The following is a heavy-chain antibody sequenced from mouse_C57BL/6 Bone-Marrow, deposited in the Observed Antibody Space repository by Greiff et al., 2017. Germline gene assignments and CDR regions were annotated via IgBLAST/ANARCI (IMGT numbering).Heavy chain of an antibody. CDR3: ARPGSSGYYFDY. D-gene: IGHD3-2*02. Sequence: VKLQQSGPELVKPGASVKISCKASGYTFTDYYMNWVKPSHGKSLEWIGDINPNNGGTSYNQKFKGKATLTVDKSYSTAYMELRSLTSEDSAVYYCARPGSSGYYFDYWGQGTTLTVSS. J-gene: IGHJ2*01. CDR2: INPNNGGT. V-gene: IGHV1-26*01. CDR1: GYTFTDYY.